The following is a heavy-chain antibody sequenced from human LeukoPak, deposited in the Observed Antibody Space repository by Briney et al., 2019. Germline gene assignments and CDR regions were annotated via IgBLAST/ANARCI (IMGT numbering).Heavy chain of an antibody. CDR1: GYTFTGYY. J-gene: IGHJ4*02. CDR3: ARDKGTLGGDS. V-gene: IGHV1-2*02. CDR2: INPNSGGT. D-gene: IGHD3-16*01. Sequence: ASVKVSCKASGYTFTGYYMHWVRQAPGQGLEWMGWINPNSGGTNYAQKFQGRVTMTRDMSISTAYMELSKLTSDDTAVYYCARDKGTLGGDSWGPGTLVTVSS.